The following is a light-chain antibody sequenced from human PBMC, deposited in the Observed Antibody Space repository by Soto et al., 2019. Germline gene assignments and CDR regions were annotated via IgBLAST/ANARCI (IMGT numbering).Light chain of an antibody. Sequence: QSVLTQPPSVSEAPRQWVTISCSGSSSNIGNNAVNCYQQLPGKAPTILIYYDDLLPSGVSHRFSACKSGTSASLAIGGLQSEEEADYYCAAWDDSLNGVVFGGGTKLTVL. CDR1: SSNIGNNA. V-gene: IGLV1-36*01. CDR2: YDD. CDR3: AAWDDSLNGVV. J-gene: IGLJ2*01.